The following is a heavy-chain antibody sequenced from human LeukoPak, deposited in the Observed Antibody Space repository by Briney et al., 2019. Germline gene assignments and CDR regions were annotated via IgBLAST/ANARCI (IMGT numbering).Heavy chain of an antibody. J-gene: IGHJ1*01. CDR1: GGSFSGYY. CDR2: INHSGST. D-gene: IGHD6-19*01. CDR3: VRGKQWLEEH. Sequence: SETLSLTCAVYGGSFSGYYWSWIRQPPGKGLEWIGEINHSGSTNYNPSLKSRVTISVDTSKNQFSLKLSSVTAADTAVYYCVRGKQWLEEHWGQGTLVTVSS. V-gene: IGHV4-34*01.